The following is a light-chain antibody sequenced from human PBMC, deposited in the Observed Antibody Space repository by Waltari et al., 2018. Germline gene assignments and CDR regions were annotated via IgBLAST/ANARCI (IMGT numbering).Light chain of an antibody. CDR1: TVAVTSGHF. Sequence: QAVVTQEPSLTVSPGGTVTLTCGSHTVAVTSGHFPYWFQQKPGQAPVTLIYDASNRHSWTPARFSGSLLGGKAALTLSGAQPEDEADYYCLLSFSGADVVFGGGTKLTVL. CDR2: DAS. V-gene: IGLV7-46*01. J-gene: IGLJ2*01. CDR3: LLSFSGADVV.